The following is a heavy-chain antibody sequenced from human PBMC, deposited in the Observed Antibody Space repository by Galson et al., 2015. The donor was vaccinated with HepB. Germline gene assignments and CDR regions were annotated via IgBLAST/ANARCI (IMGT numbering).Heavy chain of an antibody. J-gene: IGHJ4*02. V-gene: IGHV1-69*06. CDR3: ARGAREVDYDILTGYYYFDY. CDR2: IIPIFSTP. Sequence: SVKVSCEASGGSFSNSGVSWVRQAPGHGLEWMGGIIPIFSTPNYAQIFQGRLAITVDKSTTTAFMELSSLRSEDTAVYYCARGAREVDYDILTGYYYFDYWGQGTLVTVSS. CDR1: GGSFSNSG. D-gene: IGHD3-9*01.